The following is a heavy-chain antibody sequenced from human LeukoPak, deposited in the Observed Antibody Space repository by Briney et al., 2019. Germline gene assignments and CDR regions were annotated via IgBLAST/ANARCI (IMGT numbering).Heavy chain of an antibody. D-gene: IGHD3-22*01. CDR3: AKDVGGYDSSGYYYEVLDFDY. CDR2: ISGSGGST. V-gene: IGHV3-23*01. J-gene: IGHJ4*02. Sequence: AGGSLRLSCAASGFTFSDYYMSWIRQAPGKGLEWVSAISGSGGSTYYADSVKGRFTISRDNSKNTLYLQMNSLRAEDTAVYYCAKDVGGYDSSGYYYEVLDFDYWGQGTLVTVSS. CDR1: GFTFSDYY.